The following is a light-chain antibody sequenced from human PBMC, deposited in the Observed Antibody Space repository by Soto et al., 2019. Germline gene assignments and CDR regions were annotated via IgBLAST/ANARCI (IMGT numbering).Light chain of an antibody. CDR3: QQANRVPLS. V-gene: IGKV1-27*01. J-gene: IGKJ5*01. CDR1: QAISNY. Sequence: DFQLTQSPSFLSASIGDRVTITCRASQAISNYLAWYQQKPGKVPKLLIYDASNLEAGVPSRFRGSGSGTDFTFTISSLQPEDFAIYFCQQANRVPLSFGQGTRLEI. CDR2: DAS.